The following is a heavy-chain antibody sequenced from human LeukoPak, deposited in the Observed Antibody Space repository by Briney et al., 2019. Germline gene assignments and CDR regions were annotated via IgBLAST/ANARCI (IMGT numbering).Heavy chain of an antibody. J-gene: IGHJ4*02. CDR1: GGSISSSSYY. V-gene: IGHV4-39*01. CDR2: IYYSGST. D-gene: IGHD2-2*01. CDR3: ARYTRYCSSTSCYYRTYYFDY. Sequence: PSETLSLTCTVSGGSISSSSYYWGWIRQPPGKGLEWIGSIYYSGSTYYNPSLKSRVTISVDTSENQFSLKLSSVTAADTAVYYCARYTRYCSSTSCYYRTYYFDYWGQGTLVTVSS.